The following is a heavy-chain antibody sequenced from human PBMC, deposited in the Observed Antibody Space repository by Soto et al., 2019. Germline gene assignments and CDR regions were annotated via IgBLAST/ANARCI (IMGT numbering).Heavy chain of an antibody. D-gene: IGHD2-2*01. CDR2: IWFDGSKE. J-gene: IGHJ5*01. CDR3: ARGVPAGKGWFDS. Sequence: GGSLRLSCEASGFTFTSYGIHFFRQAPGKGLEWVAVIWFDGSKEYYADSVKGRFNVSRDNSKNTVYLEMNSPRTVDTAVYYCARGVPAGKGWFDSWGQGTLVTVSS. CDR1: GFTFTSYG. V-gene: IGHV3-33*01.